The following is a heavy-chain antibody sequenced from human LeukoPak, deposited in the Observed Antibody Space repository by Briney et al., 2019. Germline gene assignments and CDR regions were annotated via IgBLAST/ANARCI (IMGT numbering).Heavy chain of an antibody. D-gene: IGHD1-26*01. CDR3: ARVGGGSYSYFDY. V-gene: IGHV4-59*11. J-gene: IGHJ4*02. CDR2: ISYSGST. Sequence: SETLSFTCTVSGGSISSHYWSWIRQPPGKGLEWIGYISYSGSTNYNPSLKSRVTISVDTSRNQVSLKLNSVTAADTAMYYCARVGGGSYSYFDYWGQGTLVTVSS. CDR1: GGSISSHY.